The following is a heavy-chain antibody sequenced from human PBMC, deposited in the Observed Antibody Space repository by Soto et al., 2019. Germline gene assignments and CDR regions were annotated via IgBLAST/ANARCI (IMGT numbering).Heavy chain of an antibody. V-gene: IGHV3-30*03. Sequence: QVKLVESGGGVVQPGTSLRLSCTASGFDFSNSGIQWVRQTPGKGLEWVALISFDSDKYYVDSVKGRFTISRDNPTNTVYLQMNRLRPEDTGVYYCARDYARGWCQFWGQGTLVTVSS. CDR1: GFDFSNSG. D-gene: IGHD2-8*02. CDR3: ARDYARGWCQF. J-gene: IGHJ4*02. CDR2: ISFDSDK.